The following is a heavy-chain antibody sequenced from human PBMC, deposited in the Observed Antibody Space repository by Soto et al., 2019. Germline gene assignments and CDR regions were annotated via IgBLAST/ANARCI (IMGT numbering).Heavy chain of an antibody. CDR1: GFTFSSYA. V-gene: IGHV3-30-3*01. CDR2: ISYDGSNK. CDR3: ARDHSSGCFDY. D-gene: IGHD6-19*01. J-gene: IGHJ4*02. Sequence: QVQLVESGGGVVQPGRSLRLSCAASGFTFSSYAMHWVRQAPGKGLEWVAVISYDGSNKYYADSVKGRFTISRDNSKNTLYLQTNSLRAEDTAVYYCARDHSSGCFDYWGQGTLVTVSS.